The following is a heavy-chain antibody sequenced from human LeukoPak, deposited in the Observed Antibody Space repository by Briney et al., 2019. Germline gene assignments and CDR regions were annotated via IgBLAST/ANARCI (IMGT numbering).Heavy chain of an antibody. Sequence: GGSLRLSCAASGFTFSNYGMHWVRQAPGKGLEWVAVISYDGSNKYYADSVKGRFTISRDTSKNTLYLQMNSLRAEDTAVYYCVKPRYTSSSFNPWGQGTLVTVSS. CDR3: VKPRYTSSSFNP. J-gene: IGHJ5*02. CDR2: ISYDGSNK. V-gene: IGHV3-30*18. CDR1: GFTFSNYG. D-gene: IGHD6-13*01.